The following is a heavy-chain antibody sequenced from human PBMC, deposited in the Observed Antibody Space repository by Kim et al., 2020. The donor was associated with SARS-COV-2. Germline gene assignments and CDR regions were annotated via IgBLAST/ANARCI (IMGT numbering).Heavy chain of an antibody. CDR2: VGGST. Sequence: VGGSTYYAASVKGRFTISRDNSKNSLYLQMNSLRTEDTALYYCAKLGFDYWGQGTLVTVSS. CDR3: AKLGFDY. D-gene: IGHD1-26*01. J-gene: IGHJ4*02. V-gene: IGHV3-43*01.